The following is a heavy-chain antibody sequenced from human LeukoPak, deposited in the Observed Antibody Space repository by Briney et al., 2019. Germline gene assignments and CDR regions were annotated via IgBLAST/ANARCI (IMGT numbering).Heavy chain of an antibody. J-gene: IGHJ6*02. V-gene: IGHV3-7*03. Sequence: GGSLRLSCAASRFTFSSYYMNWARQAPGEGLEWVASINHNGNVNYYVDSVKGRFTISRDNAKNSLYLQMSNLRAEDTAVYFCARGGGLDVWGQGATVTVSS. CDR1: RFTFSSYY. CDR2: INHNGNVN. CDR3: ARGGGLDV. D-gene: IGHD3-16*01.